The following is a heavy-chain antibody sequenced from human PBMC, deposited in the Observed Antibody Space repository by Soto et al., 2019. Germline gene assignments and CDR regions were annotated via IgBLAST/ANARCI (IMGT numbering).Heavy chain of an antibody. D-gene: IGHD3-3*01. CDR2: ISYDGSNK. V-gene: IGHV3-30*18. CDR3: AKDGAYYDFWSGYYREYYYYYYMDV. J-gene: IGHJ6*03. CDR1: GFTFSSYG. Sequence: PGGSLRLSCAASGFTFSSYGMHWVRQAPGKGLEWVAVISYDGSNKYYADSVKGRFTISRDNSKNTLYLQMNSLRAEDTAVYYCAKDGAYYDFWSGYYREYYYYYYMDVWGKGTTVTVSS.